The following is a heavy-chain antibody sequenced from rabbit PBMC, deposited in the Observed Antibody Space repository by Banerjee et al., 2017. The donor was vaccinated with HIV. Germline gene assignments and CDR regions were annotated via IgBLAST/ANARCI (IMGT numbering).Heavy chain of an antibody. V-gene: IGHV1S45*01. CDR3: ARDFDF. CDR2: INAVTGKA. J-gene: IGHJ4*01. CDR1: GFSFSNKAV. Sequence: QEQLVESGGGLVKPEGSLKLSCTASGFSFSNKAVMCWVRQAPGKGLEWIACINAVTGKAVYASWAKGRFTFSKTSSTTVTLQMTSLTVADTATYFCARDFDFWGPGTLVTVS.